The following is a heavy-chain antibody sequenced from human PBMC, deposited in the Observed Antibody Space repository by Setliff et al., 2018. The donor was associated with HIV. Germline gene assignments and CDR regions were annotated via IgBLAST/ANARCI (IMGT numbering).Heavy chain of an antibody. Sequence: SETLSLTCNVSGGSISTYYWSWIRQPPGKGLEWLGYVSYSGSTNFNPSLESRLAMSVDTSKNQFSLKLNSVTAADTAVYYCARYVAYDEDDFDIWGQGTMVTVSS. D-gene: IGHD3-16*01. V-gene: IGHV4-59*12. CDR3: ARYVAYDEDDFDI. CDR2: VSYSGST. J-gene: IGHJ3*02. CDR1: GGSISTYY.